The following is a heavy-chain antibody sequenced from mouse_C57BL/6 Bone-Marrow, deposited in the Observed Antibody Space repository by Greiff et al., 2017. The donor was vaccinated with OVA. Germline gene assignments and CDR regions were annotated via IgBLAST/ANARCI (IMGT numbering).Heavy chain of an antibody. CDR1: GFSFNTYA. CDR2: IRSKSNNYAT. CDR3: VRHRRYYAMDY. J-gene: IGHJ4*01. Sequence: EVKLVESGGGLVQPKGSLKLSCAASGFSFNTYAMNWVRQAPGKGLEWVARIRSKSNNYATYYADSVKDRFTISRDDSESMLYLQMNNLKTEDTAMYYCVRHRRYYAMDYWGQGTSVTVSS. V-gene: IGHV10-1*01.